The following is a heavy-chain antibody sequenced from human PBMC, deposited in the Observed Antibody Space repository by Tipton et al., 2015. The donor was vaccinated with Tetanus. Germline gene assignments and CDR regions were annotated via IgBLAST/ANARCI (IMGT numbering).Heavy chain of an antibody. Sequence: TLSLTCTVSGGSFRSGDHYWSWIRQPPGKGLEWIGYIYYSGNSDYNPSLKSRVTISVDTSKNQFSLRLRSVAAADMAVYYCARGGRDAYNNPLGAFDVWGRGTTVTVSS. CDR3: ARGGRDAYNNPLGAFDV. CDR1: GGSFRSGDHY. CDR2: IYYSGNS. V-gene: IGHV4-30-4*01. D-gene: IGHD5-24*01. J-gene: IGHJ3*01.